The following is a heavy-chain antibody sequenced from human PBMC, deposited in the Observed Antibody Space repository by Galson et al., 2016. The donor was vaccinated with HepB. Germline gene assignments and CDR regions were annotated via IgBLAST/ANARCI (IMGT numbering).Heavy chain of an antibody. Sequence: SLRLSCAASGFTFTDYWMSWVRQAPGKGLEWVANINQHGSERYYAGSVKGRFTISRDNAEDSVFLQMNSLRAEDTALYYCARESSGALFDSWGQGALVTVSS. V-gene: IGHV3-7*01. CDR1: GFTFTDYW. D-gene: IGHD6-19*01. CDR3: ARESSGALFDS. CDR2: INQHGSER. J-gene: IGHJ4*02.